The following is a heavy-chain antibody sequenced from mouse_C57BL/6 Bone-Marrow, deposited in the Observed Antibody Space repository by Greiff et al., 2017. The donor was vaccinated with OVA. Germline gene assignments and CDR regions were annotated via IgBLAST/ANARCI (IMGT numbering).Heavy chain of an antibody. V-gene: IGHV1-81*01. D-gene: IGHD1-1*01. Sequence: QVQLKESGAELARPGASVKLSCKASGYTFTSYGISWVKQRTGQGLEWIGEIYPRSGNTYYNEKFKGKATLTADKSSSTAYMGLRSLTSEDSAVYFCARDYGSSYRFAYWGQGTLVTVSA. CDR2: IYPRSGNT. J-gene: IGHJ3*01. CDR3: ARDYGSSYRFAY. CDR1: GYTFTSYG.